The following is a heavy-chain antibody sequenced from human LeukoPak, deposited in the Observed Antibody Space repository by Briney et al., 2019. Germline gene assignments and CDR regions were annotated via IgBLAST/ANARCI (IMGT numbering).Heavy chain of an antibody. J-gene: IGHJ4*02. CDR1: GYSFSRYW. Sequence: GESLKISCKGSGYSFSRYWIAWVRQMPGKGLEWMGIIYPRDSDTRYSPPFQGQVTISVDKSISTAYLQWSSLEASDTAMYYCASSVEVAGGRCFDYWGQGTLVTVSS. CDR3: ASSVEVAGGRCFDY. D-gene: IGHD6-19*01. CDR2: IYPRDSDT. V-gene: IGHV5-51*01.